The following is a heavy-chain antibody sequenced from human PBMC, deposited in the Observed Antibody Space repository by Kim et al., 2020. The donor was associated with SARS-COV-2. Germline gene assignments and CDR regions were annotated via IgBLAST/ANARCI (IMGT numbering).Heavy chain of an antibody. J-gene: IGHJ6*03. V-gene: IGHV3-23*01. CDR3: AKRMDV. CDR2: SGTNT. Sequence: SGTNTYYTDSVKGRFTISRDNSRNTVYLQMNSLRAEDTAVYYCAKRMDVWGKGTTVIVSS.